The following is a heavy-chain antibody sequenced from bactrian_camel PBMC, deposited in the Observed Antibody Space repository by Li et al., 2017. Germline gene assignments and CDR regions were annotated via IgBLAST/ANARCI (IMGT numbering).Heavy chain of an antibody. D-gene: IGHD6*01. CDR2: IDRDGVT. J-gene: IGHJ4*01. Sequence: VQLVESGGNSVQSGGSLRLSCAASEYTINAKCMAWWRQRPGHEREGVAGIDRDGVTSYADSTKGQFAISRDNAKNTVYLQLKSATIEDTAMYYCAKGSQYGGASWPRGPGTQVTVS. V-gene: IGHV3S26*01. CDR1: EYTINAKC.